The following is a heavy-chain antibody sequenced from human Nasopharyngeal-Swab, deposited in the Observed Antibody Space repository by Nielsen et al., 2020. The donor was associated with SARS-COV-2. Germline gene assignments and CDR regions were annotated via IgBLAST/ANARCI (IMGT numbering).Heavy chain of an antibody. V-gene: IGHV1-8*01. D-gene: IGHD6-19*01. J-gene: IGHJ6*02. CDR3: ARGLYSSGFSYYCYGMDV. CDR2: MNPNSGNT. Sequence: WVRQAPGQGLEWMGWMNPNSGNTGYAQKFQGRVTMTRNTSISTAYMELSSLRSEDTAVYYCARGLYSSGFSYYCYGMDVWGQGTTVTVSS.